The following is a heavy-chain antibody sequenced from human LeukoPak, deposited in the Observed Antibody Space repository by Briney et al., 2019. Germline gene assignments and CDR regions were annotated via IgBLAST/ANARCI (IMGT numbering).Heavy chain of an antibody. CDR1: GGTFSSYA. Sequence: SVKVSCKASGGTFSSYAISWVRQAPGQGLEWMGGIIPIFGTANYAQKFQGRVTITADESTSTAYMELRSLRSEDTAVYYCARDKATAGPAIAFDIWGQGTMVTVSS. V-gene: IGHV1-69*13. D-gene: IGHD6-13*01. CDR2: IIPIFGTA. CDR3: ARDKATAGPAIAFDI. J-gene: IGHJ3*02.